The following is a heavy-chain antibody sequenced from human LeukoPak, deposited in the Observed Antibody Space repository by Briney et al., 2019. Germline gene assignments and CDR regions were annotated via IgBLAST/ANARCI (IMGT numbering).Heavy chain of an antibody. D-gene: IGHD5-24*01. CDR1: GFTFSTYS. J-gene: IGHJ5*02. Sequence: GGSLRLSCAAAGFTFSTYSMNWVRQAPGKGLEWVSSISSSSSSIYYSDSVKSRFTVSGDNAKNSLYLQMNSLRVEDTAVYYCARGPLGGYNSAWFDPWGQGTLVTVSS. CDR3: ARGPLGGYNSAWFDP. V-gene: IGHV3-21*01. CDR2: ISSSSSSI.